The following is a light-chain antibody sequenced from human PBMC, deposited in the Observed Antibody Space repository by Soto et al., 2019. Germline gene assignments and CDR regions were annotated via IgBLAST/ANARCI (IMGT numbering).Light chain of an antibody. Sequence: EIVMTQSPATLSVSPGGRATLSCRASQSISDTLAWYQQKPGQAPRLLIYGASTRAPGFPARFSGSGSGTDFTLTISRLEPEDFAVYYCQQYGSSPTTFGQGTKVDNK. V-gene: IGKV3-15*01. CDR1: QSISDT. CDR3: QQYGSSPTT. J-gene: IGKJ1*01. CDR2: GAS.